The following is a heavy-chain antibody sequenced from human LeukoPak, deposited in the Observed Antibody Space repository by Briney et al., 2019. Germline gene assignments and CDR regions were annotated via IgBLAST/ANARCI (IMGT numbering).Heavy chain of an antibody. D-gene: IGHD1-1*01. CDR1: GYTFTGYY. V-gene: IGHV1-2*02. J-gene: IGHJ3*02. Sequence: ASVKVSCKASGYTFTGYYMHWVRQAPGQGLEWMGWINPNSGGTNYAQKFQGRVTMTRDTSISTAYMELSRLRSDDTAVYYCARGKNWNVRAFDIWGQGTMVTVSS. CDR3: ARGKNWNVRAFDI. CDR2: INPNSGGT.